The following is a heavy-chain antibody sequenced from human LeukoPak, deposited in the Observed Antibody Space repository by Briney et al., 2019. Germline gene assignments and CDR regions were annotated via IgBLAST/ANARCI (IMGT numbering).Heavy chain of an antibody. J-gene: IGHJ4*02. V-gene: IGHV3-23*01. CDR3: AKASESSIAVAGTPGY. Sequence: PGGSLRLSCAASGFTFSSYAMSWVRQAPGKGLEWVSAISGSGGSTYYADSVKGRFTISRDNSKNTLYLQMNSLRAEDTAVYYCAKASESSIAVAGTPGYWGQGTLVTVSS. CDR1: GFTFSSYA. D-gene: IGHD6-19*01. CDR2: ISGSGGST.